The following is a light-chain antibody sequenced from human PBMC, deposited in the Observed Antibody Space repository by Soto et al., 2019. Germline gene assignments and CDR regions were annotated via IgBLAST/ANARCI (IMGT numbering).Light chain of an antibody. J-gene: IGKJ1*01. Sequence: EIVMTQSPATLSVSPGERATLSCRASQSVSSNLAWYQQKPGQAPRLLIYGASTRATGIPARISGSGSGTEFTLTISSLQSSDLAVYYCQQYNNWPPWRFGQGTKVEIK. CDR2: GAS. CDR3: QQYNNWPPWR. CDR1: QSVSSN. V-gene: IGKV3-15*01.